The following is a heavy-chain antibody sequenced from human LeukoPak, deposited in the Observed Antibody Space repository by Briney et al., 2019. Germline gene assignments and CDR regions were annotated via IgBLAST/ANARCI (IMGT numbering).Heavy chain of an antibody. J-gene: IGHJ4*02. CDR3: ARRPVTTSYFDY. D-gene: IGHD4-11*01. CDR1: GYSISSGYY. V-gene: IGHV4-38-2*01. CDR2: IYHSGST. Sequence: SETLSLTCAVSGYSISSGYYWGWIQQPPGKGLEWIGSIYHSGSTYYDPSLKSRVTIPVDTSKNQFSLKLSSVTAADTAVYYCARRPVTTSYFDYWGQGTLVTVSS.